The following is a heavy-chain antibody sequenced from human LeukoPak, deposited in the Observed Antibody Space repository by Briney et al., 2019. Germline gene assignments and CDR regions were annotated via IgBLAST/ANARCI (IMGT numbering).Heavy chain of an antibody. Sequence: GGSLRLSCAASGFTFDDYAMHWVRQAPGKGLEWVSGISWNSGSIGYADSVKGRFTISRDNAKNSLYLQMNSLRAEDTALYYCAKLTGSGSYGGGKYYFDYWGQGTLVTVSS. CDR3: AKLTGSGSYGGGKYYFDY. V-gene: IGHV3-9*01. CDR2: ISWNSGSI. D-gene: IGHD3-10*01. CDR1: GFTFDDYA. J-gene: IGHJ4*02.